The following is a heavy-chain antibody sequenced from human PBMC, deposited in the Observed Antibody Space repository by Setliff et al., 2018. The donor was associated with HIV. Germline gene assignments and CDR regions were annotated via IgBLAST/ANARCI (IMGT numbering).Heavy chain of an antibody. J-gene: IGHJ4*02. CDR1: GGSLRLSCSGSGFIFGDYA. D-gene: IGHD1-26*01. CDR2: VNYGGTT. V-gene: IGHV4-39*02. CDR3: ARGGSGSPFDY. Sequence: SETLSLTCTVSGGSLRLSCSGSGFIFGDYAMTWVRQPPGKGLEWIGSVNYGGTTYSNPSLKSRVTISTDTSKKRFSLRMTSVTAADTAVYYCARGGSGSPFDYWGQGTLVTVSS.